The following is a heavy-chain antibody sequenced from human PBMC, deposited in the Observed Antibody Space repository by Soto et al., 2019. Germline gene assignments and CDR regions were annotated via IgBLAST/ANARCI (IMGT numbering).Heavy chain of an antibody. Sequence: QVQLVESGGGVVQPGRSLRLSCAASGFTFSSYGMHWVRQAPGKGLEWVAVISYDGSNKYYADSVKGRFTISRDNSKNTLYLQLNRLRAEETAVYYCAKPPGGWYPPFDYWGQGTLVTVSS. D-gene: IGHD6-19*01. CDR2: ISYDGSNK. CDR3: AKPPGGWYPPFDY. CDR1: GFTFSSYG. J-gene: IGHJ4*02. V-gene: IGHV3-30*18.